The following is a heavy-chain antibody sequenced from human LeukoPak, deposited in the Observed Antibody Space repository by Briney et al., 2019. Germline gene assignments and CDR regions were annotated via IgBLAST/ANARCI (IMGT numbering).Heavy chain of an antibody. D-gene: IGHD3-22*01. V-gene: IGHV3-21*01. CDR1: GFTFSSYS. Sequence: GGSLRLSCAASGFTFSSYSMNWVRQAPGKGLEWVSSVSTSSIYIYYADSVKGRFTISRDNAKNSLFLQMNSLRAEDTAVYYCARELTYYYDSSGYGYWGQGTLVTVSS. J-gene: IGHJ4*02. CDR3: ARELTYYYDSSGYGY. CDR2: VSTSSIYI.